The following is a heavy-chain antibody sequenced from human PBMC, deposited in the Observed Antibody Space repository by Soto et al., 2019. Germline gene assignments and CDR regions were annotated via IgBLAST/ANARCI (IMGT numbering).Heavy chain of an antibody. Sequence: EVQLVESGGGLVQPGGSLRLSCAASGFTFSTYGMHWVRQAPGEGLEWVSYISDGGRTRFYADSVKGRFTISRDNVKNSLYLHMNSLRAEDTAVYYCASEGYNYFDYWGQGILVTVSS. CDR3: ASEGYNYFDY. CDR1: GFTFSTYG. D-gene: IGHD5-12*01. CDR2: ISDGGRTR. V-gene: IGHV3-48*03. J-gene: IGHJ4*02.